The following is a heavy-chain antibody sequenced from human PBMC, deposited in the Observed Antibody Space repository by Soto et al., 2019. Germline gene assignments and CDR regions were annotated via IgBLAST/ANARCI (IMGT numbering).Heavy chain of an antibody. Sequence: PGGGLRLPCAPSGFPLYSNAISRGRPAPGQGLEWVSAISGSGGSTYYADSVKGRFTISRDNSKNTLYLQMNSLRAEDTAVYYCAKDMYSSGPLGWFDPWGQGTLVTV. CDR2: ISGSGGST. CDR1: GFPLYSNA. D-gene: IGHD6-19*01. CDR3: AKDMYSSGPLGWFDP. V-gene: IGHV3-23*01. J-gene: IGHJ5*02.